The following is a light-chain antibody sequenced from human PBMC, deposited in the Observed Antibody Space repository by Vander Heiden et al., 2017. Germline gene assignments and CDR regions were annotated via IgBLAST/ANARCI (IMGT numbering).Light chain of an antibody. CDR1: QSLLHSHGHNF. Sequence: DVVMTQSPLSLSVTPGEPASISCRSSQSLLHSHGHNFFDWYLQKPGQSPQLLIYWGSNRASGVSDRFSGSESGTDFTLKISRVEAEDVGVYYCMQALATPYTFGQGTKLEIK. J-gene: IGKJ2*01. CDR2: WGS. V-gene: IGKV2-28*01. CDR3: MQALATPYT.